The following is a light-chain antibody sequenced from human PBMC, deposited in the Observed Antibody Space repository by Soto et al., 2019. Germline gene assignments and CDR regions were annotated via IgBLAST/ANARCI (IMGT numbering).Light chain of an antibody. V-gene: IGKV1-39*01. CDR3: KQSYSTPKT. Sequence: DIQMTQSPSSLSASVGDRVTITCRASQSISSYLNWYQQKPGKAPKLLIYAASSLQSGVPSRFSGSGSGADFTLTISSLQPEDFATYYCKQSYSTPKTFGPGTELEIK. CDR2: AAS. CDR1: QSISSY. J-gene: IGKJ2*01.